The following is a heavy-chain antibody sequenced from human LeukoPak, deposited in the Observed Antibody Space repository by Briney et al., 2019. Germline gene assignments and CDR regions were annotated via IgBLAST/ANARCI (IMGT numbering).Heavy chain of an antibody. CDR2: IYVDGST. CDR3: ARDLATRQRTGLYDS. Sequence: GGSLRLSCAASGISVSSNYMSWVRQAPGKGLQWVSVIYVDGSTYYADSVKGRITISRDNSRNTLYLQMSSLRAEDTAVYYCARDLATRQRTGLYDSWGQGALVTVSS. CDR1: GISVSSNY. D-gene: IGHD3-16*02. J-gene: IGHJ4*02. V-gene: IGHV3-66*01.